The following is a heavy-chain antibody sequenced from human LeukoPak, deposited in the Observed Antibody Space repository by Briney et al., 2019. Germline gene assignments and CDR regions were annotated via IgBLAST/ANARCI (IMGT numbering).Heavy chain of an antibody. J-gene: IGHJ4*02. CDR3: ASGGLRYFDWLLYPEVPSFDY. Sequence: SETLSLTCTVSGGSISSYYWSWIRQPPGKGLEWIGYIYYSGSTYYNPSLKSRVTISVDTSKNQFSLKLSSVTAADTAVYYCASGGLRYFDWLLYPEVPSFDYWGQGTLVTVSS. V-gene: IGHV4-59*08. CDR1: GGSISSYY. D-gene: IGHD3-9*01. CDR2: IYYSGST.